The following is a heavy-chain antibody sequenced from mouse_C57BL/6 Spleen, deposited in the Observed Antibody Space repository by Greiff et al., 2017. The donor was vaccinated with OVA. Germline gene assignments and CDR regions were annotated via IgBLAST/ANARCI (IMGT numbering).Heavy chain of an antibody. D-gene: IGHD4-1*01. V-gene: IGHV5-16*01. CDR2: INYDGSST. Sequence: EVQRVESEGGLVQPGSSMKLSCTASGFTFSDYYMAWVRQVPEKGLEWVANINYDGSSTYYLDSLKSRFIISRDNAKNILYLQMSSLKSEDTATDYCARDREFLGYFDYWGQGTTLTVSA. CDR1: GFTFSDYY. J-gene: IGHJ2*01. CDR3: ARDREFLGYFDY.